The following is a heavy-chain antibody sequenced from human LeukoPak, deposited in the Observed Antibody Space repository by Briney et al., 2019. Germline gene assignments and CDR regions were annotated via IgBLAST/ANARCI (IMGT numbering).Heavy chain of an antibody. Sequence: SETLSLTCAVYGGSFSGYYWSWIRQPPGKGLEWIGEIVQSGNTKYNPSLKSRVNLSVDTSKNQISLNLTSVTAADTAVYYCARFGAITWYKGAFDVWGQGTMVTVAS. J-gene: IGHJ3*01. CDR3: ARFGAITWYKGAFDV. CDR2: IVQSGNT. D-gene: IGHD1-1*01. V-gene: IGHV4-34*12. CDR1: GGSFSGYY.